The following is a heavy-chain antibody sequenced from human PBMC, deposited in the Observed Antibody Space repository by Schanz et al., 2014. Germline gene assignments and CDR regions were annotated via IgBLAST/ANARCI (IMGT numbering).Heavy chain of an antibody. CDR2: IKSDGSST. J-gene: IGHJ5*02. Sequence: EVQLVESGGGLVQPGGSLRLSCAASGFTFSSYWMHWVRQVPGKGLVCVSRIKSDGSSTSYADSVKGRFTISRDNAKNTLYLQMNRLRAEDTAVYYCARPALWFGDNCFDPWGQGTRVTVSS. CDR1: GFTFSSYW. CDR3: ARPALWFGDNCFDP. D-gene: IGHD3-10*01. V-gene: IGHV3-74*01.